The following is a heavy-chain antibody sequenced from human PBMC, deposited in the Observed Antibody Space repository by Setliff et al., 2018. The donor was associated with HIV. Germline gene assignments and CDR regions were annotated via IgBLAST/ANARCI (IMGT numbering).Heavy chain of an antibody. CDR3: ATIEKKNGFRCLDP. D-gene: IGHD2-8*01. CDR1: GFTFTDAW. J-gene: IGHJ5*02. Sequence: PGESLKISCAVSGFTGFTFTDAWMAWVRQAPGKGLEWVGRIKSKSDGGTTDYGATVKGRFIISRDDSQNTVFLQMNSLKSEDSAIYYCATIEKKNGFRCLDPWGQGTLVTVSS. V-gene: IGHV3-15*01. CDR2: IKSKSDGGTT.